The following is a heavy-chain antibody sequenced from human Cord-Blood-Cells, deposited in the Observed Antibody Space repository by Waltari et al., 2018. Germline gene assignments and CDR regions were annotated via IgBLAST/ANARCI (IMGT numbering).Heavy chain of an antibody. V-gene: IGHV3-53*01. CDR3: ARSPKGRGGAAAY. Sequence: EVQLVESGGGLIQPGGSLRLSCAASGFTVSSNYMSWVRQAPGKGLEWVSVIYSGGSTYYADSVKGRFIISRDNSKNTLYLQMNSLRAEDTAVYYCARSPKGRGGAAAYWGQGTLVTVSS. J-gene: IGHJ4*02. D-gene: IGHD6-13*01. CDR2: IYSGGST. CDR1: GFTVSSNY.